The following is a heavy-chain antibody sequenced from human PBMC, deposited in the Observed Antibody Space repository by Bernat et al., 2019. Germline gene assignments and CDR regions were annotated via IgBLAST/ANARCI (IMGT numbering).Heavy chain of an antibody. CDR3: VRDAGPGISNKYFLH. CDR2: INSDGTST. V-gene: IGHV3-74*01. CDR1: GFIFNNYW. J-gene: IGHJ1*01. D-gene: IGHD6-13*01. Sequence: EVELEESGGRLVQAGGSLRLSCVGSGFIFNNYWMHWVRQTPGRGLMWVARINSDGTSTNYADAVKGRFTISRDNAKNTLYLQMNSLRDDDTAVYFCVRDAGPGISNKYFLHWGQGTLVPVSS.